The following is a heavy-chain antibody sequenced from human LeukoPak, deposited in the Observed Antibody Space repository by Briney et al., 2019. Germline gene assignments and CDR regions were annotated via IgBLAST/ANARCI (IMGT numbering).Heavy chain of an antibody. CDR2: INARGDT. CDR1: GWSFNDYY. V-gene: IGHV4-34*01. Sequence: SSETLSLTCAVYGWSFNDYYWNWIRQPPGKGLEWIGEINARGDTNYNPSLKSRVAISVDTYKKQFSLRLTSMIAAYTALYYCARGQVPAARGYNWFDPWGQGTLVTVSS. D-gene: IGHD2-2*01. J-gene: IGHJ5*02. CDR3: ARGQVPAARGYNWFDP.